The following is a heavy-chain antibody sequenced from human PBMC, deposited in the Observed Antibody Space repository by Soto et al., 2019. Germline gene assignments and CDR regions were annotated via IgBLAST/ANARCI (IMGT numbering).Heavy chain of an antibody. V-gene: IGHV3-23*01. CDR1: GFIFSNYA. CDR3: TKGGIPRRYNIPKVDFDY. J-gene: IGHJ4*02. Sequence: GGSLRLSCAASGFIFSNYAMSWVRQAPGRGLEWVSAISGSGATAYYPDSVKGRFTISRDNSKNTLYLQMNNLRADDTAVYYCTKGGIPRRYNIPKVDFDYWGQGSLVTVSS. D-gene: IGHD1-1*01. CDR2: ISGSGATA.